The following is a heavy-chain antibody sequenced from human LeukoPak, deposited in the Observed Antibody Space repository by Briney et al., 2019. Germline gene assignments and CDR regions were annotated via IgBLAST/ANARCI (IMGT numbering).Heavy chain of an antibody. Sequence: ISDNGGSTYYTDSVKGRFTISRDNSKNTLYLQMNSLRAEDTAVYYCAKDMTTVTTSGFDYWGQGTLVTVSS. V-gene: IGHV3-23*01. CDR3: AKDMTTVTTSGFDY. J-gene: IGHJ4*02. D-gene: IGHD4-11*01. CDR2: ISDNGGST.